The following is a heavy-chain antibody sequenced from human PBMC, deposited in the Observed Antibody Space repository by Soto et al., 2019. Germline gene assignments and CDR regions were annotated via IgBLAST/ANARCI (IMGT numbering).Heavy chain of an antibody. CDR2: IYYSGST. CDR1: GGSISSSSYY. V-gene: IGHV4-39*01. CDR3: ASATPLGYCSSTSCSPAPEVYYYYYGMDV. J-gene: IGHJ6*02. D-gene: IGHD2-2*01. Sequence: PSETLSLTCTVSGGSISSSSYYWGWIRQPPGKGLEWIGSIYYSGSTYYNPSLKSRVTISVDTSKNQFSLKLSSVTAADTAVYYCASATPLGYCSSTSCSPAPEVYYYYYGMDVWGQGTTVTVSS.